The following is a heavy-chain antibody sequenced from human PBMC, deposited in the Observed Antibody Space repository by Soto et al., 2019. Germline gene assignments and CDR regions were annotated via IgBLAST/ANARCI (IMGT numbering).Heavy chain of an antibody. D-gene: IGHD3-10*01. J-gene: IGHJ4*02. CDR2: ASFSGSI. CDR1: GGSVSRGSSY. V-gene: IGHV4-61*01. Sequence: PSETLSLTCPVSGGSVSRGSSYWSWIRQPPGKGLEWIGLASFSGSINYNPSLNSRVTISVDTSKNQFSLKLRSLTAADTAVYYCSGYSGYVDRLNYWGQGTLVTVSS. CDR3: SGYSGYVDRLNY.